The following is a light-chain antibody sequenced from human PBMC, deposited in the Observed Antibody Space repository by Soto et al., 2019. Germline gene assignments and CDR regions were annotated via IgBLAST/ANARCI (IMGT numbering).Light chain of an antibody. V-gene: IGKV1-5*03. CDR3: QQRSHPVT. CDR1: HTINNW. Sequence: DIQMTQSPSTLSASVGDSLTITCRASHTINNWLAWYQQRPGKAPTFLIYKTSTVEAVVPSRFSGSGSGTEFTLTISSLEPEDFAVYYCQQRSHPVTFGGGTKVDI. CDR2: KTS. J-gene: IGKJ4*01.